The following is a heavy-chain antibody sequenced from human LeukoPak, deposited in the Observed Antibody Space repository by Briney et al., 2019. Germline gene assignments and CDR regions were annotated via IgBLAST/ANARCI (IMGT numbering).Heavy chain of an antibody. CDR3: AKPTGVNTVTAPFEY. CDR2: IYSGGST. J-gene: IGHJ4*02. Sequence: GGSLRLSCAASGFTVSSNYMSWVRQAPGKGLEWVSVIYSGGSTYYADSVKGRFTISRDNSKNTLYLQMNSLRAEDTAVYYCAKPTGVNTVTAPFEYWGQGTLGTVSS. CDR1: GFTVSSNY. D-gene: IGHD4-17*01. V-gene: IGHV3-53*01.